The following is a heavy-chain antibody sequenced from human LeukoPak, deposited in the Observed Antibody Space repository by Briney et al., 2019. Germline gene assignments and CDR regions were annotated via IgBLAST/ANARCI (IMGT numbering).Heavy chain of an antibody. CDR3: ARGRTSRRYSSSSHPWFDP. V-gene: IGHV4-34*01. CDR2: INHSGST. Sequence: PSDTLSLTCTVYGGSFSGYYWSWIRQPPGKGLEWIGEINHSGSTNYNPSLKSRVTISVDTSKNQFSLKLSSVTAADTAVYYCARGRTSRRYSSSSHPWFDPWGQGTLVTVSS. CDR1: GGSFSGYY. D-gene: IGHD6-13*01. J-gene: IGHJ5*02.